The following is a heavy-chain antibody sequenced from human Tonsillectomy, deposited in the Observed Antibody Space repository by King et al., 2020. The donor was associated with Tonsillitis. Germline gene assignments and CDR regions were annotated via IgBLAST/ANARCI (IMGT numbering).Heavy chain of an antibody. CDR3: ATVTTFYYGMDV. Sequence: VQLVESGAEVKKPGASVKVSCKASGYTFTGYYMHLGRQAPGQGLEWMGWINPNSGGTNYAQKFQGRVTMTRDTSISTAYMELSRLRSDETAVYYCATVTTFYYGMDVWGQGTTVTVSS. CDR1: GYTFTGYY. CDR2: INPNSGGT. V-gene: IGHV1-2*02. J-gene: IGHJ6*02. D-gene: IGHD4-11*01.